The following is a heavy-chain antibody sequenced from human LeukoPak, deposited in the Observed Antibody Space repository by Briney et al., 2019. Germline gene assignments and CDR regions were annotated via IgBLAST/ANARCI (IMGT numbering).Heavy chain of an antibody. Sequence: PPETLSLTCAVSRGSISSYYWSWIRQPPGKGLEWIGYIYYSGSTNYNPSLKSRVTISVDTSKNQFCRRVSSVPPAGAGVYYCARWDDYSIVFDYWGQGTLVAVSS. CDR2: IYYSGST. D-gene: IGHD4-11*01. CDR3: ARWDDYSIVFDY. CDR1: RGSISSYY. J-gene: IGHJ4*02. V-gene: IGHV4-59*01.